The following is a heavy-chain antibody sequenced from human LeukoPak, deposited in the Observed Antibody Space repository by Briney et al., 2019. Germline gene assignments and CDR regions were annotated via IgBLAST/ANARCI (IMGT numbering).Heavy chain of an antibody. J-gene: IGHJ5*02. Sequence: GGSLRLSCAASGFTFSSYAMSWVRQAPGKGLEWVSAISGSGGSTYYADSVKGRFTISRDNSKNTLYLRMNSLRAEDTAVYYCAKDNSYGYVLWFDPWGQGTLVTVSS. CDR3: AKDNSYGYVLWFDP. V-gene: IGHV3-23*01. CDR1: GFTFSSYA. CDR2: ISGSGGST. D-gene: IGHD5-18*01.